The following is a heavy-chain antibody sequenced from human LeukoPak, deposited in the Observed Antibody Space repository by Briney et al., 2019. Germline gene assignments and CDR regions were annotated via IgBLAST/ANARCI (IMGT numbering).Heavy chain of an antibody. Sequence: SETLSLTCTVSGYSISSGYYWGWIRQPPGKGLEWIGSIYHSGSTYYNPSLKSRVTISVDTSKNQFSLKLSSVTAADTAVYYCARDIMNYYDSSGYLYYFDYWGQGTLVTVSS. J-gene: IGHJ4*02. CDR2: IYHSGST. V-gene: IGHV4-38-2*02. CDR3: ARDIMNYYDSSGYLYYFDY. CDR1: GYSISSGYY. D-gene: IGHD3-22*01.